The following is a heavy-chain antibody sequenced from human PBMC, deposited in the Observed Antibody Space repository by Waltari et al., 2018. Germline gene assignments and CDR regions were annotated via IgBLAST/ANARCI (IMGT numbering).Heavy chain of an antibody. CDR1: GYIFSNYG. CDR2: IYPYNGNT. D-gene: IGHD6-13*01. Sequence: QLVQSGAEVNKPGASVKVSCKASGYIFSNYGITWMRKAPGQGLEWMGWIYPYNGNTKYEQNFQGRVTMTTDTSTTTAYMEIRSLRSDDTAIYYCARDDVDSSNFGGFWGQGTLVTVSS. J-gene: IGHJ4*02. CDR3: ARDDVDSSNFGGF. V-gene: IGHV1-18*01.